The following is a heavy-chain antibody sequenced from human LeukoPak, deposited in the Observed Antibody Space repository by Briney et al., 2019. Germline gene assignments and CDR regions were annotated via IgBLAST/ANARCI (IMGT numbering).Heavy chain of an antibody. J-gene: IGHJ4*02. V-gene: IGHV1-69*05. Sequence: ASVKVSCKASGGTFSSYAISWVRQAPGQGLEWMGGIIPIFGTANYAQKFQGRVTITTDESTSTAYMELSRLRSDDTAVYYCAREEGYCSSTTCSATFDYWGQGTLVTVSS. CDR2: IIPIFGTA. D-gene: IGHD2-2*01. CDR3: AREEGYCSSTTCSATFDY. CDR1: GGTFSSYA.